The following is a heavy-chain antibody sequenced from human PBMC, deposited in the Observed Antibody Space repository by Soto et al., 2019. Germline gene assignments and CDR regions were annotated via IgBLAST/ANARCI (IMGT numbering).Heavy chain of an antibody. CDR2: ISSSSSTI. Sequence: EVQLVESGGGLVQPGGSLRLSCAASGFTFSSYSMNWVRQAPGKGLEWVSYISSSSSTIYYANAVKGRFTISRDNAKNSQYLQITRLRAEDTAVYYCARHSAQWLVVEDRRFDDWGQGTRVTVSS. CDR3: ARHSAQWLVVEDRRFDD. D-gene: IGHD6-19*01. J-gene: IGHJ4*02. V-gene: IGHV3-48*01. CDR1: GFTFSSYS.